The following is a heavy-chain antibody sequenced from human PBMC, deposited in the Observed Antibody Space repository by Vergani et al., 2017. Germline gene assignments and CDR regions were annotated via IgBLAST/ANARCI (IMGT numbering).Heavy chain of an antibody. CDR1: GFTFSDYY. CDR3: ARAIAAASPFDY. Sequence: VQLVESGGGLVQPGGSLRLSCAASGFTFSDYYMSWIRQAPGKGLEWVSYISSSSSYTNYADSVKGRFTISRDNAKNSLYLQMNSLRAEDTAVYYCARAIAAASPFDYWGQGTLVTVSS. V-gene: IGHV3-11*05. J-gene: IGHJ4*02. D-gene: IGHD6-13*01. CDR2: ISSSSSYT.